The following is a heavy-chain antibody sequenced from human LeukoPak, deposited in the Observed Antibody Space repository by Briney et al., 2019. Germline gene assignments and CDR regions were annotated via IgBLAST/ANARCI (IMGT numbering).Heavy chain of an antibody. J-gene: IGHJ5*02. D-gene: IGHD3-9*01. CDR1: GFTFSSYS. V-gene: IGHV3-21*01. CDR2: ISSSSSYI. Sequence: GGFLRLSCAASGFTFSSYSMNWVRQAPGKGLEWVSSISSSSSYIYYADSVKGRFTISRDNAKNSLYLQMNSLRAEDTAVYYCAKEAQRPYYDILTGYYSSNWFDPWGQGTLVTVSS. CDR3: AKEAQRPYYDILTGYYSSNWFDP.